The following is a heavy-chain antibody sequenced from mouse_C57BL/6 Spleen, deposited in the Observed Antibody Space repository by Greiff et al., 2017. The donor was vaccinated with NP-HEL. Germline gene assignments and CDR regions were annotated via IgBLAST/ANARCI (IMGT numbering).Heavy chain of an antibody. CDR1: GYTFTSYT. V-gene: IGHV1-4*01. D-gene: IGHD2-5*01. J-gene: IGHJ3*01. Sequence: VQLVESGAELARPGASVKMSCKASGYTFTSYTMHWVKQRPGQGLEWIGYINPSSGYTKYNQKFKDKATLTADKSSSTAYMQLSSLTSEDSAVYYCARSYYSNPFAYWGQGTLVTVSA. CDR3: ARSYYSNPFAY. CDR2: INPSSGYT.